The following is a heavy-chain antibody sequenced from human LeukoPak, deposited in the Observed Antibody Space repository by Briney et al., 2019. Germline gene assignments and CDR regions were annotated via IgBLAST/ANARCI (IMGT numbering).Heavy chain of an antibody. CDR3: ARVKEGFWSGIYYMDV. V-gene: IGHV3-21*01. D-gene: IGHD3-3*01. CDR1: GFTFSSYS. CDR2: ISSSSYI. J-gene: IGHJ6*03. Sequence: MPGGSLRLSCAASGFTFSSYSMNWVRQAPWKGLEWVSSISSSSYIYYADSVKGRFTISRDNAKNSLYLQMNSLRAEDTAVYYCARVKEGFWSGIYYMDVWGKGTTVTVSS.